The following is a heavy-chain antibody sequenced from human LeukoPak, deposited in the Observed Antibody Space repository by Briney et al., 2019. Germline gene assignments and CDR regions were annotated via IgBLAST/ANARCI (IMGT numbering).Heavy chain of an antibody. CDR1: GFTFSSYA. J-gene: IGHJ4*02. D-gene: IGHD1-26*01. CDR3: AKMWELPKRFDY. CDR2: MSGTGGST. V-gene: IGHV3-23*01. Sequence: SGGSLRLSCAASGFTFSSYAMTWVRQAPGKGLEWVSTMSGTGGSTFYADSVKGRFTISRDNSKNTLYLQMTSLRAEDTAVYYCAKMWELPKRFDYWGQGTLVTVPS.